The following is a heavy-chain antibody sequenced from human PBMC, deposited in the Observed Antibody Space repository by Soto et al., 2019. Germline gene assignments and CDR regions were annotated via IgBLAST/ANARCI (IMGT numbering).Heavy chain of an antibody. V-gene: IGHV4-30-2*01. CDR1: GGSISSGGYS. Sequence: QLQLQESGSGLVKPSQTLSLTCAVSGGSISSGGYSWSWIRQPPGKGLEWIGYIYHSGSTYYNPSLKSRVTISAHRSKNQFSLKLSSVTAADTAVYSCAAGGGLPRYYWGQGTLVTVSS. CDR2: IYHSGST. CDR3: AAGGGLPRYY. D-gene: IGHD5-12*01. J-gene: IGHJ4*02.